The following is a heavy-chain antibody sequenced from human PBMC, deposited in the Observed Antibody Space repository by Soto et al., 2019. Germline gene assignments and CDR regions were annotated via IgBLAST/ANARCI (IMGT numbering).Heavy chain of an antibody. V-gene: IGHV1-18*01. J-gene: IGHJ6*03. CDR2: ISASNGDT. Sequence: QVQLVQSGAVMKKPGASVKVSCKASGYTFTSHGLSWVRQAPGQGLEWMGWISASNGDTSYAQKYQGRVTVTTDTATSTGYMELRSLRSEDTAVYHCATFVRGSTIHYYHYMTLCREGTKDTVS. CDR3: ATFVRGSTIHYYHYMTL. CDR1: GYTFTSHG. D-gene: IGHD3-10*01.